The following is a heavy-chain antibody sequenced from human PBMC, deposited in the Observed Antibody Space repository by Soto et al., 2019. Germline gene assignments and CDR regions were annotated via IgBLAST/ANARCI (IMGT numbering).Heavy chain of an antibody. CDR1: GFTFTSYG. D-gene: IGHD4-4*01. CDR3: ARSRDGYSFYFYYGMDG. CDR2: ILRDGSAE. V-gene: IGHV3-30*03. Sequence: GSLRLSCAASGFTFTSYGMHWVRQAPGKGLEWMALILRDGSAEYYADSVKGRFTISRDNSKNTLYLQMNSLRAEDTAVYYCARSRDGYSFYFYYGMDGWGQGTTVTVSS. J-gene: IGHJ6*02.